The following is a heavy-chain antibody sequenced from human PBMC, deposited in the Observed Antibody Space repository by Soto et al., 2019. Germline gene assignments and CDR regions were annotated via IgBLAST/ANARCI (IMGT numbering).Heavy chain of an antibody. Sequence: QVQLVESGGGVVQPGRSPRLSCAASGFTFSSYGMHWVRQAPGKGLEWVAVISYDGSNKYYADSVKGRFTISRDNSKNTLYLQMNSLRAEDTAVYYCAKDGGYCSSTSCYNAGYFDYWGQGTLVTVSS. CDR3: AKDGGYCSSTSCYNAGYFDY. D-gene: IGHD2-2*02. CDR2: ISYDGSNK. CDR1: GFTFSSYG. J-gene: IGHJ4*02. V-gene: IGHV3-30*18.